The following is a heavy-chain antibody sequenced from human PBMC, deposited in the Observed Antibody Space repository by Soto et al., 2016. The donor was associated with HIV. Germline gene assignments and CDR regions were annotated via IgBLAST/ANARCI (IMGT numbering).Heavy chain of an antibody. D-gene: IGHD3-22*01. CDR2: IYYSEST. Sequence: QVQLQESGPGLVKPSQTLSLTCTVSGGSISSGGYYWTWIRQRPGKGLEWIGYIYYSESTYYNPSLKTRVTISVDTSKNHFSLKLSSVTAADTAVYYCAAFYYDSSGYWPQFDYWGQGTLVTSPQ. CDR3: AAFYYDSSGYWPQFDY. CDR1: GGSISSGGYY. V-gene: IGHV4-31*03. J-gene: IGHJ4*02.